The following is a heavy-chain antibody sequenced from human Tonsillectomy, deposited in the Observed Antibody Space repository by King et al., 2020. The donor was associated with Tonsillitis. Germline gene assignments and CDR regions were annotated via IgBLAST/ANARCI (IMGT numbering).Heavy chain of an antibody. Sequence: QLVQSGAEMKKPGASVTVSCKASGYTFTNYYMHWVRQAPGQGLEWMGIINPSGGSTSYAQKFQARVTVTGDTSTSTVYTELSTLRSGDTAVYYCARSLVGVDDAFDIWGQGTMVTVSS. CDR1: GYTFTNYY. J-gene: IGHJ3*02. V-gene: IGHV1-46*03. D-gene: IGHD1-26*01. CDR2: INPSGGST. CDR3: ARSLVGVDDAFDI.